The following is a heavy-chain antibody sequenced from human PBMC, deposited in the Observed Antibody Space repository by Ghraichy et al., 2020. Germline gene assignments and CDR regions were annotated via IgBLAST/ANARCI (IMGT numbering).Heavy chain of an antibody. CDR1: GGSFSGYY. CDR3: ASDAYSSSWSTLSSAEYFQH. V-gene: IGHV4-34*01. CDR2: INHSGST. Sequence: SETLSLTCAVYGGSFSGYYWSWIRQPPGKGLEWIGEINHSGSTNYNPSLKSRVTISVDTSKNQFSLKLSSVTAADTAVYYCASDAYSSSWSTLSSAEYFQHWGQGTLVTVSS. J-gene: IGHJ1*01. D-gene: IGHD6-13*01.